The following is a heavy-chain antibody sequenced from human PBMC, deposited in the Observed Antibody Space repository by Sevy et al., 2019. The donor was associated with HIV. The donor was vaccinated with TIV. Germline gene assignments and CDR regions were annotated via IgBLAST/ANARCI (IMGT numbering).Heavy chain of an antibody. CDR1: GGSISSYY. J-gene: IGHJ6*03. V-gene: IGHV4-59*08. Sequence: SETLSLNCTVSGGSISSYYWSWIRQPPGKGLEWIGYIYYSGSTNYNPSLKSRVTISVDTSKNQFSLKLSSVTAADTAVYYCARHFPIVVVPAAIPDYYYMDVWGKGTTVTVSS. CDR3: ARHFPIVVVPAAIPDYYYMDV. D-gene: IGHD2-2*02. CDR2: IYYSGST.